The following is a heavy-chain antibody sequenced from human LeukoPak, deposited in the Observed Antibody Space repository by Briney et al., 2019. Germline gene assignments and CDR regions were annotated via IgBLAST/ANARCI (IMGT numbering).Heavy chain of an antibody. CDR3: ARDQMNIAAAGAYFDY. Sequence: ASVKVSCKASGYTFTSFGISWVLQAPGQGLEWMGWIGAYNGNTKYGQKLQGRVTMTTDTSTSTAYMELRSLRSDDAAVYYCARDQMNIAAAGAYFDYWGQGTLVTVSS. CDR2: IGAYNGNT. V-gene: IGHV1-18*01. CDR1: GYTFTSFG. D-gene: IGHD6-13*01. J-gene: IGHJ4*02.